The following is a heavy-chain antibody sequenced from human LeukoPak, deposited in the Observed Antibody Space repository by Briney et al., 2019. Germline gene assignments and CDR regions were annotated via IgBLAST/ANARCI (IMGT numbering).Heavy chain of an antibody. V-gene: IGHV3-48*04. CDR1: GFTFSSYS. CDR2: ISSSSSTI. Sequence: TGGSLRLSCAASGFTFSSYSMNWVRQAPGKGLEWVSYISSSSSTIYYADSVKGRFTISRDNAKNSLYLQMNSLRAEDTAVYYCARGWKSGSLYYYFDYWGQGTLVTVSS. CDR3: ARGWKSGSLYYYFDY. J-gene: IGHJ4*02. D-gene: IGHD1-26*01.